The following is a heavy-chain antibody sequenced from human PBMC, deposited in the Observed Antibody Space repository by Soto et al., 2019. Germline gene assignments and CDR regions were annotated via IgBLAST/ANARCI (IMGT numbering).Heavy chain of an antibody. J-gene: IGHJ6*02. CDR2: IKSKTDGGTT. D-gene: IGHD2-2*01. V-gene: IGHV3-15*01. CDR1: GFTFSNAW. CDR3: TTDQLCSSTSCYDYYYGMDV. Sequence: GGSLRLSCAASGFTFSNAWMSWVRQAPGKGLEWVGRIKSKTDGGTTDYAAPVKGRFTISRDDSKNTLYLQMNSLKTEDTAVYYCTTDQLCSSTSCYDYYYGMDVWGQGTTVTVSS.